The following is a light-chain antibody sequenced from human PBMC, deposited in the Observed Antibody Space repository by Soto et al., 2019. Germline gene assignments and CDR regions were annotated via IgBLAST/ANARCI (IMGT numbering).Light chain of an antibody. V-gene: IGKV3-15*01. CDR2: GAS. CDR3: QRYGSSGT. J-gene: IGKJ4*02. CDR1: QSVSSN. Sequence: EIVMTQSPATLSVTPGERATLSCRASQSVSSNLAWYQQKPGQAPRLLIYGASTRATGIPVRFSGSGSGTDFTLTIMRLEPEDFSVYQWQRYGSSGTFGRGTKVDI.